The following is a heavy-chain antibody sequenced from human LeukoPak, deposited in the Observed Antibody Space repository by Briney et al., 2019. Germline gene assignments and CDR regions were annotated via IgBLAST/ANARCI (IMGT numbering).Heavy chain of an antibody. CDR2: ISYDGSNK. CDR3: ARTGGYNYIWYFVL. D-gene: IGHD5-18*01. CDR1: GFTFSSYG. V-gene: IGHV3-30*03. Sequence: GGSLRLSCAASGFTFSSYGMHWVRQAPGKGLEWVAVISYDGSNKYYADSVKGRFTISRDNSKNTMYLQMNNLRAEDTALYYCARTGGYNYIWYFVLWGRGTLVTVSS. J-gene: IGHJ2*01.